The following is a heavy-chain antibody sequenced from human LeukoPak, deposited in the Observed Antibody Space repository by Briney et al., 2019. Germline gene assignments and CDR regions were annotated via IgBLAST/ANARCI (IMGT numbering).Heavy chain of an antibody. V-gene: IGHV1-24*01. CDR2: FDPEDGET. Sequence: ASVKVSCKVSGYTLTELSMHWVRQAPGKGLEWMGGFDPEDGETIYAQKFQGRVTMTRDTSISTAYMELSRLRSDDTAVYYCASGGRLAFDYWGQGTLVTVSS. D-gene: IGHD3-16*01. J-gene: IGHJ4*02. CDR1: GYTLTELS. CDR3: ASGGRLAFDY.